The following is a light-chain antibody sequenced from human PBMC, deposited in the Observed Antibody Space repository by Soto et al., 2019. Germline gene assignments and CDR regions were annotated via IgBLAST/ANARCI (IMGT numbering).Light chain of an antibody. Sequence: EIVLTQSPGTLSLSPGERATLSCRASQSVSSNFLAWYQQRPGQAPRLLIYAASSRAPGIPDRFSGSGSETDFTLTISRLEPEDFAVYYCQQYGSSPWTFGQGTKVEIK. V-gene: IGKV3-20*01. J-gene: IGKJ1*01. CDR1: QSVSSNF. CDR3: QQYGSSPWT. CDR2: AAS.